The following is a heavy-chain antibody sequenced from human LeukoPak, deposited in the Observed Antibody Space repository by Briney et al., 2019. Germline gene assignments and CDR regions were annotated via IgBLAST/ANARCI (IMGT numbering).Heavy chain of an antibody. CDR3: ARDLGGSTISGSFDI. CDR2: ISYSGTTI. Sequence: PGGPLRLSCAASGFTFSDYYMSWIRQAPGKGLEWVSYISYSGTTIYYADSVKGRFTISRDNAKNSLYLQMNSLRAEDTAVYYCARDLGGSTISGSFDIWGQGTMVTVSS. D-gene: IGHD3-9*01. J-gene: IGHJ3*02. V-gene: IGHV3-11*01. CDR1: GFTFSDYY.